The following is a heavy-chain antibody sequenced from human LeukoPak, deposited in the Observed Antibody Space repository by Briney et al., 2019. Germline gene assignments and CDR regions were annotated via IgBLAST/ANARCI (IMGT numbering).Heavy chain of an antibody. CDR2: IYHSGST. Sequence: SETLSLTCAVSGYSISSGFYWGWIRQPPGKGLEWIGSIYHSGSTYYNPSLKSRVTISVDTSKNQFSLKLSSVTAADTAVYYCARLFSSGPYYFDYWGQGTLVTVSS. D-gene: IGHD6-19*01. J-gene: IGHJ4*02. V-gene: IGHV4-38-2*01. CDR1: GYSISSGFY. CDR3: ARLFSSGPYYFDY.